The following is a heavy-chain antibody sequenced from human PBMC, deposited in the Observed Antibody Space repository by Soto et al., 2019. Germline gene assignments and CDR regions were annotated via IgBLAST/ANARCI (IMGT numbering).Heavy chain of an antibody. J-gene: IGHJ4*02. V-gene: IGHV1-69*13. CDR2: IIPIFGTA. CDR1: GCTFISYA. Sequence: SVEVSCKASGCTFISYAISWVRQAPGQGLEWMGGIIPIFGTANYAQKFQGRVTITADESTSTAYMELSSLRSEDTAVYYCASPVPNYYDSSGYYPFRYWGQGTLVTV. CDR3: ASPVPNYYDSSGYYPFRY. D-gene: IGHD3-22*01.